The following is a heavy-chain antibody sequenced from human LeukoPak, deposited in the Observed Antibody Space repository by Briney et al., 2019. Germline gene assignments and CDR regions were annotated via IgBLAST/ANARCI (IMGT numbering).Heavy chain of an antibody. CDR1: GFTFSTYA. Sequence: GGSLRLSCAASGFTFSTYAMTWVRQVPGKGLDWVSVISGSGDPTYYADFVKGRFTVSRDNSKNTLYLQMNSLRAEDTAVYYCAKGVTLWDLWQPLCDWGQGTLVTVSS. D-gene: IGHD3-3*01. V-gene: IGHV3-23*01. J-gene: IGHJ4*02. CDR2: ISGSGDPT. CDR3: AKGVTLWDLWQPLCD.